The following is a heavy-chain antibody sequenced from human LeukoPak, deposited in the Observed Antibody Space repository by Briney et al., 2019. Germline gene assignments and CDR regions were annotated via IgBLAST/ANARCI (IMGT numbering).Heavy chain of an antibody. CDR2: IKWNGGST. V-gene: IGHV3-20*04. CDR1: GFTFDDYA. CDR3: ARGGYSSSPLY. Sequence: GGSLRLSCAASGFTFDDYAMSWVRQAPGMGLEWVSGIKWNGGSTGYADSVKGRFTISRDNAKNSLYLQMNSLRAEDTALYYCARGGYSSSPLYWGQGTLVTVSS. J-gene: IGHJ4*02. D-gene: IGHD6-6*01.